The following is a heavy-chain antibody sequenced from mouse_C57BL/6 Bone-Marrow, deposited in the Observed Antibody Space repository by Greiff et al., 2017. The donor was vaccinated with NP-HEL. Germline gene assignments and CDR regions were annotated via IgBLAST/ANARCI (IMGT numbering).Heavy chain of an antibody. J-gene: IGHJ4*01. CDR3: GPIYYYGSSYEDAMDY. CDR1: GYPFTGYW. D-gene: IGHD1-1*01. Sequence: QVQLQQSGAELMKPGASVKLSCKASGYPFTGYWIEWVKQRPGHGLEWIGEILPGSGSTNYNEKFKGKATFTADTSSNTAYMQLSSLATEDSAIYYCGPIYYYGSSYEDAMDYWGQGTSVTVSS. CDR2: ILPGSGST. V-gene: IGHV1-9*01.